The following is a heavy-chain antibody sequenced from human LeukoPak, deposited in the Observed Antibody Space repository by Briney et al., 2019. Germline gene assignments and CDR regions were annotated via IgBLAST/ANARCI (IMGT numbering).Heavy chain of an antibody. Sequence: ASVKVSCKASGSNFTGFYINWVRQTPGQGLEWMGRINFNRGVTNYGSKFRGRVTMTSDTSINTAYMELNSLQSDDTAVYYCAGARPSAVVVIPNWFDPWGPGTLVTVSS. V-gene: IGHV1-2*06. CDR3: AGARPSAVVVIPNWFDP. D-gene: IGHD2-21*01. J-gene: IGHJ5*02. CDR1: GSNFTGFY. CDR2: INFNRGVT.